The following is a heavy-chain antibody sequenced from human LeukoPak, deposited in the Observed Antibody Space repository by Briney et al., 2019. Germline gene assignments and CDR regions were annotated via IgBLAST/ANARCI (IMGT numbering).Heavy chain of an antibody. D-gene: IGHD6-13*01. J-gene: IGHJ4*02. V-gene: IGHV3-7*01. CDR3: ARSAGSSSWYEGYYFDY. CDR2: IKQGGSEK. CDR1: GFTFSRYW. Sequence: GGSLRLSCAASGFTFSRYWMSWVRQAPGKGLEWVANIKQGGSEKYYVDSVKGRFTISRDNAKNSLYLQMNSLRAEDTAVYYCARSAGSSSWYEGYYFDYWGQGTLVTVSS.